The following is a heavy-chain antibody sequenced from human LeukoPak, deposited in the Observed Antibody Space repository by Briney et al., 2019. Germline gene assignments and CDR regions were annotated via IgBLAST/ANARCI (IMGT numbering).Heavy chain of an antibody. J-gene: IGHJ4*02. CDR3: ARGWGMATTNWGY. V-gene: IGHV4-34*01. Sequence: SETLSLTCAVYGGSFSGYFWSWVRQPPGPRLEWGGEINYSGSANNNPSLRSRVTVSVDTSKNQFSLKLTSVTAADTAVYYCARGWGMATTNWGYWSQGTLDTVSS. CDR2: INYSGSA. D-gene: IGHD5-24*01. CDR1: GGSFSGYF.